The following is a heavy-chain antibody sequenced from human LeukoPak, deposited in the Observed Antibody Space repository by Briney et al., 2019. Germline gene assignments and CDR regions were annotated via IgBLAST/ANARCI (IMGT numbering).Heavy chain of an antibody. J-gene: IGHJ4*02. D-gene: IGHD7-27*01. V-gene: IGHV4-59*01. Sequence: SETLSLTCTVSGVSFTNYDWSWIRQAPGKGLEWITDIYRSGNSDYNPSLRSRVTTSLDTSKNQFSLNLISVTAADTAVYYCTRGHWGLQYWGQGTLVTVSS. CDR3: TRGHWGLQY. CDR2: IYRSGNS. CDR1: GVSFTNYD.